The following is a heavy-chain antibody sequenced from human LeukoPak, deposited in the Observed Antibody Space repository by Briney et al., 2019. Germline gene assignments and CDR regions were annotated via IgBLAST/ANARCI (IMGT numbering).Heavy chain of an antibody. CDR3: ARVTSSGWNFDY. J-gene: IGHJ4*02. V-gene: IGHV3-11*06. Sequence: PGGSLRLSCAASGFTFSDYYMSWIRQAPGKGLEWISYISSSSYTNYADSVQGRFTISRDSAKNSLYLQMNSLRAEDTAVYYCARVTSSGWNFDYWGQGTLVTVSS. D-gene: IGHD6-19*01. CDR1: GFTFSDYY. CDR2: ISSSSYT.